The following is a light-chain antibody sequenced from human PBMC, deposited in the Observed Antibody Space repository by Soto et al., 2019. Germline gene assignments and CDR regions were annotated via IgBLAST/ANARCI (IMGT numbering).Light chain of an antibody. Sequence: QSALTQPASVSGSPGQSITISCTGTSSDVGTYYPVSWYQQHPGKVHKVMIYEGTKRPSGVSDRFSGSKSGNTASLTISGLQAQDEANYYCSSYAGDNIFLFGTGTKV. J-gene: IGLJ1*01. CDR2: EGT. CDR1: SSDVGTYYP. V-gene: IGLV2-23*01. CDR3: SSYAGDNIFL.